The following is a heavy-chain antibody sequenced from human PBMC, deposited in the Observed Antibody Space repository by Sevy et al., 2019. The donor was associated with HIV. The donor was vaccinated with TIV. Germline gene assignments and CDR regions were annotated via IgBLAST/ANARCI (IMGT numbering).Heavy chain of an antibody. Sequence: SETLSLTCTVSGGSISSSSYYWSWIRQPPGKGLEWIGYIYYSGSTNYNPSLKSRVTISVDTSKNQFSLKLSSVTAADTAVYYCARAEGATYYFDYWGQGTLVTVSS. J-gene: IGHJ4*02. CDR3: ARAEGATYYFDY. CDR1: GGSISSSSYY. CDR2: IYYSGST. D-gene: IGHD1-26*01. V-gene: IGHV4-61*01.